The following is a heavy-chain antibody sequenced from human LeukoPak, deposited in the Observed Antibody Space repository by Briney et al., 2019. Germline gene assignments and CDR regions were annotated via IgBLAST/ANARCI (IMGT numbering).Heavy chain of an antibody. CDR3: ARAQLLPIDCYDE. D-gene: IGHD6-19*01. J-gene: IGHJ3*01. V-gene: IGHV4-59*07. Sequence: SDTLSLTCTVSRGSISGAYWTWIRQSPGGGLEWIGYIHDSGRTDYNPSLGSRITISMDTSKSQFSLRLRSVTAADTAVYYCARAQLLPIDCYDEWGQGTVVTVSS. CDR2: IHDSGRT. CDR1: RGSISGAY.